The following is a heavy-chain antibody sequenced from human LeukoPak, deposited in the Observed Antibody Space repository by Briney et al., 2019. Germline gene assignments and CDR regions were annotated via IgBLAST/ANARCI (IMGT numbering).Heavy chain of an antibody. Sequence: GGSLRLSCAASGFTVSSNYMSWVRQAPGKGLECVSVIYSGGSTYYADSVKGRFTISRDNSKNTLYLQMNSLRAEDTAVYYCAGGYSYGYSAPFDYWGQGTLVTVSS. D-gene: IGHD5-18*01. CDR3: AGGYSYGYSAPFDY. CDR2: IYSGGST. J-gene: IGHJ4*02. V-gene: IGHV3-53*01. CDR1: GFTVSSNY.